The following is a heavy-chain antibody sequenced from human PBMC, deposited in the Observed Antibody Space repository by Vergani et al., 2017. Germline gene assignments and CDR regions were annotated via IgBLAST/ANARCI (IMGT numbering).Heavy chain of an antibody. CDR3: ARADLYYDILTGYYSDAFDI. CDR2: INHSGST. V-gene: IGHV4-34*01. J-gene: IGHJ3*02. D-gene: IGHD3-9*01. CDR1: GGSFSGYY. Sequence: QVQLQQWGAGLLKPSETLSLTCAVYGGSFSGYYWSWIRQPPGKGLEWIGEINHSGSTNYNPSLKSRVTISVDRSKNQFSLKLSSVTAADTAVYYCARADLYYDILTGYYSDAFDIWGQGTMVTVSS.